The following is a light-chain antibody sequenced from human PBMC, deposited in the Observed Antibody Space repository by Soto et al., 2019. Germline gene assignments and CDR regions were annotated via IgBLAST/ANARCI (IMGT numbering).Light chain of an antibody. V-gene: IGLV2-14*03. CDR1: SSDVGGYNY. J-gene: IGLJ1*01. Sequence: QSVLTQPASVSGSPGQSIAISCTGTSSDVGGYNYVSWYQQHPGKAPKLMIYDVSNRPSGISTRFSGSKSGNTASLTISGLQAEDEADHYCCSYTTSSTYVFGTGTKVTVL. CDR3: CSYTTSSTYV. CDR2: DVS.